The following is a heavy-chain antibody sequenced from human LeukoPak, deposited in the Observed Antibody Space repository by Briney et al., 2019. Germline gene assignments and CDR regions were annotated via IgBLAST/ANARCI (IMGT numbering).Heavy chain of an antibody. CDR1: GFTFSSAW. CDR2: INSDGSST. D-gene: IGHD2-21*01. V-gene: IGHV3-74*01. J-gene: IGHJ6*02. CDR3: TRDYSYAMAV. Sequence: PGGSLRLSCAASGFTFSSAWMHWVRHTPGKGLVWFSRINSDGSSTNYADSVKGRFTISRDNAKNMVNLQMNSLRAEDTAIYYCTRDYSYAMAVWGQGTTVTVSS.